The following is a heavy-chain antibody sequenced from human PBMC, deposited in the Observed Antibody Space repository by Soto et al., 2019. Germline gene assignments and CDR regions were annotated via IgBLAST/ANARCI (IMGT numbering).Heavy chain of an antibody. Sequence: GGSLKIPCMGFGYSFTSCWISWVCQTPGNGVEWMGIIYPCEYETIYSSSLRGHVTISADKSLNTAYLQWDSLTASDSAIHYCARGCTCSASRYYPWGQGTVVTVSS. V-gene: IGHV5-51*01. D-gene: IGHD6-13*01. CDR3: ARGCTCSASRYYP. CDR2: IYPCEYET. CDR1: GYSFTSCW. J-gene: IGHJ5*02.